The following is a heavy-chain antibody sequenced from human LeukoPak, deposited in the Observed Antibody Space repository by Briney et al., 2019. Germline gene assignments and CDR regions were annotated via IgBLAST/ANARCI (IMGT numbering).Heavy chain of an antibody. CDR3: ARDYSNYANARYYYYYGMDV. J-gene: IGHJ6*02. Sequence: GGSLRLSCAASGFTFSSYGMHWVRQAPGKGLEWVAVIWYDGSNKYYADSVKGRFTISRDNSKNSLSLQMNSLRAEDTAVYYCARDYSNYANARYYYYYGMDVWGQGTTVTVSS. CDR2: IWYDGSNK. CDR1: GFTFSSYG. D-gene: IGHD4-11*01. V-gene: IGHV3-33*01.